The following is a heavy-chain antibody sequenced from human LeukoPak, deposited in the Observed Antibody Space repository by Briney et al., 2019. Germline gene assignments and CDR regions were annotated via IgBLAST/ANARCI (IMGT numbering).Heavy chain of an antibody. V-gene: IGHV4-34*01. CDR2: INHSGST. J-gene: IGHJ4*02. CDR1: GGSFSGYY. Sequence: SETLSLTCAVYGGSFSGYYWSWIRQPPGKGLEWIGEINHSGSTNYNPSLKSRVTISVDTSKNQFSLKLSSVTAADTAVYYCARDGGARDGYSLDYWGQGTLSPSPQ. D-gene: IGHD5-24*01. CDR3: ARDGGARDGYSLDY.